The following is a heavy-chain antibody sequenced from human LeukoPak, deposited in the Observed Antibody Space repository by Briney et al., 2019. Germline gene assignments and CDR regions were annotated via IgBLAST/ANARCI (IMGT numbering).Heavy chain of an antibody. CDR3: VTSTGQQFIPYDY. J-gene: IGHJ4*02. D-gene: IGHD6-13*01. CDR1: GFNVSSNY. V-gene: IGHV3-66*02. Sequence: GGSLRLSCAAPGFNVSSNYMTWIRQAPGKGLEWVSLIYGADAAYYAESVRGRFMISRDNLKNTLFLQMNSLRVEDTAVYYCVTSTGQQFIPYDYWGQGTRVTVSS. CDR2: IYGADAA.